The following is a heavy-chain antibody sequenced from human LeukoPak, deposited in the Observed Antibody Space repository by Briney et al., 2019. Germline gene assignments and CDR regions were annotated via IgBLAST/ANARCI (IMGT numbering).Heavy chain of an antibody. CDR1: GFTFSSYS. V-gene: IGHV3-21*01. J-gene: IGHJ4*02. D-gene: IGHD6-19*01. CDR3: ARDSSGWYRLDY. CDR2: ISSSSSYI. Sequence: GGSLGLSCAASGFTFSSYSMNWVRQAPGKGLEWVSSISSSSSYIYYADSVKGRFTISRDNAKNSLYLQMNSLRAEDTAVYYCARDSSGWYRLDYWGQGTLVTVSS.